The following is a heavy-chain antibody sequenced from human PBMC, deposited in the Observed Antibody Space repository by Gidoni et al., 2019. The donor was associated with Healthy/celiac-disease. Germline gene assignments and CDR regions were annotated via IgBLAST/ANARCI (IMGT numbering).Heavy chain of an antibody. D-gene: IGHD3-10*01. V-gene: IGHV1-18*01. J-gene: IGHJ3*02. Sequence: QVQLLQSGAEVKKPGASVKVSCKASGYTFTSDGISWVQQAPGQGLEWMGLISAYNGNTNYAQKLQGRVTMTTAPSTSTAYMELRSLRSDDTAVYYCARDRAFAAFDIWGQGTMVTVSS. CDR3: ARDRAFAAFDI. CDR1: GYTFTSDG. CDR2: ISAYNGNT.